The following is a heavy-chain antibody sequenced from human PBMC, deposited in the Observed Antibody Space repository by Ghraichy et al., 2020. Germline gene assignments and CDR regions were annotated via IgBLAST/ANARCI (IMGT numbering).Heavy chain of an antibody. V-gene: IGHV3-23*01. CDR1: GFTFSNYA. D-gene: IGHD6-19*01. CDR3: AKDPSGGEQWLDNWFDP. J-gene: IGHJ5*02. CDR2: LSGSGGIT. Sequence: GGSLRLSCAASGFTFSNYAISWVRQAPGKGLEWVSTLSGSGGITYYADSVKGRFTISRDNSKNTLYLQMNSLRAEDTAVYFCAKDPSGGEQWLDNWFDPWGQGTLVTVSS.